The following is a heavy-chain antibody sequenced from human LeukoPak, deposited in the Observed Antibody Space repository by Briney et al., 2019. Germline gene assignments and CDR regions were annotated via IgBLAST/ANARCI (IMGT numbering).Heavy chain of an antibody. Sequence: GGSLRLSCGASGFPFSSYGMHWVPQAPGKGLEWVAFIRYGGSNNYYADSVKSRFTIFRDNSKNTLYLQMNSLRAEDTAVYYCAKDRAIAQHYFDYWGQGTLVTVSS. J-gene: IGHJ4*02. V-gene: IGHV3-30*02. D-gene: IGHD2-21*01. CDR2: IRYGGSNN. CDR3: AKDRAIAQHYFDY. CDR1: GFPFSSYG.